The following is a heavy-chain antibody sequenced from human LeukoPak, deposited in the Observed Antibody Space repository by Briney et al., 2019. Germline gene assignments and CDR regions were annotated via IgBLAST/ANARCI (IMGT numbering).Heavy chain of an antibody. V-gene: IGHV1-18*01. J-gene: IGHJ6*03. CDR1: GYTFTSYG. CDR3: ARSRVVVPAALPPLSYYMDV. D-gene: IGHD2-2*01. Sequence: ASVKVSCKASGYTFTSYGISWVRQAPGQGLEWMGWISAYNGNTNYAQKLQGRVTMTTDTSTSTAYMELGSLGSDDTAVYYCARSRVVVPAALPPLSYYMDVWGKGTTVTVSS. CDR2: ISAYNGNT.